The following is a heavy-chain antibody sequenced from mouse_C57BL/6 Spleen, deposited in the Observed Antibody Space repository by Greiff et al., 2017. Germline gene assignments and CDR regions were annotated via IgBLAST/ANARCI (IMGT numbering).Heavy chain of an antibody. Sequence: VQLQQPGAELVKPGASVKLSCKASGYTFTSYWMHWVKQRPGQGLEWIGMIHPNSGSTNYNEKFKSKATLTVDKSSSTAYMQLSSLTSEDSAVYYCARSYDGYYSAPSMDYWGQGTSVTVSS. CDR3: ARSYDGYYSAPSMDY. V-gene: IGHV1-64*01. CDR1: GYTFTSYW. D-gene: IGHD2-3*01. J-gene: IGHJ4*01. CDR2: IHPNSGST.